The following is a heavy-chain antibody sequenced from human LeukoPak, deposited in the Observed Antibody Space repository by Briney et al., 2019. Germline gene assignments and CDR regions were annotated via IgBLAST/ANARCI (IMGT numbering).Heavy chain of an antibody. CDR1: GGTFSSYA. Sequence: SVKVSCKGSGGTFSSYAISLVRQAPGQGLEWMGGISPIFGTANYAQKFQGRVTITADESTSTAYMELSSLRSEDTAVYYCASQRSKFRPDGYNLFDYWGQGTLVTVSS. J-gene: IGHJ4*02. D-gene: IGHD5-24*01. CDR2: ISPIFGTA. V-gene: IGHV1-69*13. CDR3: ASQRSKFRPDGYNLFDY.